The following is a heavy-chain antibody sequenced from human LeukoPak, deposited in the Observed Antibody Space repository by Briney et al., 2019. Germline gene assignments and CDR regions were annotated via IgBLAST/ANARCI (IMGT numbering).Heavy chain of an antibody. D-gene: IGHD6-13*01. J-gene: IGHJ6*03. CDR1: GSCFPTYW. CDR2: IYPGDSDT. CDR3: ARSHSSSWTYGYYYYFMDV. V-gene: IGHV5-51*01. Sequence: GGSLKISCPGSGSCFPTYWIAWVRQLPGKGLEWMGIIYPGDSDTRYSPSFQGQVTISADKSISTAYLQWSSLKASDTAMYYCARSHSSSWTYGYYYYFMDVWGKGTTVTVSS.